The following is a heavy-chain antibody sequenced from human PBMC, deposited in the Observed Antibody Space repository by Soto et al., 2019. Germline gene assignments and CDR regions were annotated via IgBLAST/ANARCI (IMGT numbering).Heavy chain of an antibody. CDR1: EFSISAYW. CDR2: IKGDGSEA. D-gene: IGHD1-26*01. V-gene: IGHV3-7*01. J-gene: IGHJ4*02. CDR3: ARDRRASIVGATTYPNFDY. Sequence: GGSLRLSCVASEFSISAYWMSWVRQAPGKGLEWVANIKGDGSEARSVDSAKDRVLISRDNTKNTLYLQMNSQRAEDTAVYYCARDRRASIVGATTYPNFDYWGQGTLVTVSS.